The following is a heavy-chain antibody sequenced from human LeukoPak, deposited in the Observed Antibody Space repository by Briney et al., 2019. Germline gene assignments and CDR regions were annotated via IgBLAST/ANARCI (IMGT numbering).Heavy chain of an antibody. Sequence: GASVKVSCKASGYTFSGYYMHWGRQAPGQGLEWMGWINPNSGGTNYAQKFQGRVTMTRDTSISTAYMELSRLRSDDTAVYYCARDSTSSSWYRRGWFDPWGQGTLVTVSS. CDR3: ARDSTSSSWYRRGWFDP. V-gene: IGHV1-2*02. CDR1: GYTFSGYY. CDR2: INPNSGGT. J-gene: IGHJ5*02. D-gene: IGHD6-13*01.